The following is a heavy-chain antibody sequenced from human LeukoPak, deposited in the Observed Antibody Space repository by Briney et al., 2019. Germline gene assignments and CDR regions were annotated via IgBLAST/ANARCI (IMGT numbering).Heavy chain of an antibody. J-gene: IGHJ4*02. CDR1: GFTFSSYT. CDR2: ITTGGPNT. D-gene: IGHD6-13*01. Sequence: GGSLRLSCTASGFTFSSYTMSWVRQAPGKGLKWVSTITTGGPNTYYTDSVKGRFTVSRDDSKNTLYLQMNSLRAEDTAVYYCARDYGSSLPYYFDYWGQGTLVTVSS. V-gene: IGHV3-23*01. CDR3: ARDYGSSLPYYFDY.